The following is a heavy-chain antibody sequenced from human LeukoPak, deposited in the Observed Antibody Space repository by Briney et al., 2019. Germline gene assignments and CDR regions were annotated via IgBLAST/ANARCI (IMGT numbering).Heavy chain of an antibody. V-gene: IGHV1-46*01. Sequence: ASVKVSCKASGYTFTSYYMHWVRQAPGQGLEWMGIINPSGGSTSYAQKFQGRVMMTRDTPTSTVYMELSSLRSEDTAVYYCARAHSGSYPGYWGQGTLVTVSS. J-gene: IGHJ4*02. CDR2: INPSGGST. D-gene: IGHD1-26*01. CDR1: GYTFTSYY. CDR3: ARAHSGSYPGY.